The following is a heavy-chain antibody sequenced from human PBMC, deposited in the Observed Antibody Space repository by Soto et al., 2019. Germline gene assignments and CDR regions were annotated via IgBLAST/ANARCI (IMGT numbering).Heavy chain of an antibody. CDR1: GGSFSGYY. D-gene: IGHD5-12*01. CDR3: ARAPPYIVATTWQYYFDY. J-gene: IGHJ4*02. CDR2: INHSGST. Sequence: SETLSLTCAVYGGSFSGYYWSWIRQPPGKGLEWIGEINHSGSTNYNPSLKSRVTISVDTSKNQFSLKLSSVTAADTAVYYCARAPPYIVATTWQYYFDYWGQGTLVTVSS. V-gene: IGHV4-34*01.